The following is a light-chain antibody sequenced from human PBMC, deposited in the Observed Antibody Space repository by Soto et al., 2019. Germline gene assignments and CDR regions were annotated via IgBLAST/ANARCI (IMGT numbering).Light chain of an antibody. J-gene: IGKJ4*01. V-gene: IGKV3-15*01. Sequence: EIVMTQSPATLSVSPGERXTXXXXASQXVSSKLGWYQQKPGQAPRLLIYGASTRATGIPARFSGSGSGTEFTLTIXXXQXXXXXXXXXXXXXXXPLTFGGGTKLEIK. CDR1: QXVSSK. CDR2: GAS. CDR3: XXXXXXPLT.